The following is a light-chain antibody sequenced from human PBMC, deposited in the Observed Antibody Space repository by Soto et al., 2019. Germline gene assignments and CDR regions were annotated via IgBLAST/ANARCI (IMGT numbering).Light chain of an antibody. CDR3: QQLKTYPRS. Sequence: DIRLTQSPSFLSASVGDRVTITCRASQDISSFLAWYHQKAGKAPKLLIFAASTLQSGVPSRFSGSGSGTEFTLTISSLQPEDFATYYCQQLKTYPRSFGQGTKLEIK. CDR2: AAS. J-gene: IGKJ2*01. V-gene: IGKV1-9*01. CDR1: QDISSF.